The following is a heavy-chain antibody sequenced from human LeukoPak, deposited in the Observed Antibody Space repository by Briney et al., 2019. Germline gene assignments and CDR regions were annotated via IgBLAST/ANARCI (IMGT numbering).Heavy chain of an antibody. J-gene: IGHJ4*02. CDR3: ARVVGATERYFDY. D-gene: IGHD1-26*01. CDR1: GGSIRSGRYY. V-gene: IGHV4-61*09. Sequence: PSQTLSLTCTVSGGSIRSGRYYWSWIRQPAGKGLEWIGHFYTSGSTNYNPSLKSRVTISGDTSKNQFSLKLNSVTAADTAVYYCARVVGATERYFDYWGQGTLVTVSS. CDR2: FYTSGST.